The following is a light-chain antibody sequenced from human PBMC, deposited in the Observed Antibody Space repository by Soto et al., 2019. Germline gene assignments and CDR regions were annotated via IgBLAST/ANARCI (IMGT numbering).Light chain of an antibody. J-gene: IGLJ2*01. Sequence: QSALTQPASVSGSPGQSITISCTGTSSDVGAYNYVSWHQQHPGEAPRLMIYDVSYRPSGVSNRFSGSKSGNTASLTISGLRAEDEAEYYCSSYSSISYVIFGGGTKLTVL. CDR3: SSYSSISYVI. CDR1: SSDVGAYNY. V-gene: IGLV2-14*01. CDR2: DVS.